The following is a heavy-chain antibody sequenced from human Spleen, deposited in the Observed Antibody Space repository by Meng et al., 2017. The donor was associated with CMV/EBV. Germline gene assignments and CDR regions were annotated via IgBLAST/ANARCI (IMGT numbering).Heavy chain of an antibody. J-gene: IGHJ4*02. CDR3: AGRYDYVWGTTTFDY. D-gene: IGHD3-16*01. CDR1: GGSVSSGSYY. CDR2: IYYSGST. Sequence: GGSVSSGSYYWSWIRQPPGKGLEWIGYIYYSGSTNYNPSLKSRVTISVDTSKNQFSLKLSSVTAADTAVYYCAGRYDYVWGTTTFDYWGQGTLVTVSS. V-gene: IGHV4-61*01.